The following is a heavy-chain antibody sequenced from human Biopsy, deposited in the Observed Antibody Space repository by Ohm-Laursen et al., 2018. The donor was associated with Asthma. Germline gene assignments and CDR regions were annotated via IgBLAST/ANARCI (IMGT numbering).Heavy chain of an antibody. Sequence: SLRLSCAASGFAVSRDYMFWVRQAPGKGLEWVSVIYSGGTSHTADSVRGWFTISRDYSKNTLYLQVHSLRAEDTAVYYCARGDSSNWSHYYFDYWGQGTLVTVSS. D-gene: IGHD3-22*01. CDR3: ARGDSSNWSHYYFDY. CDR2: IYSGGTS. J-gene: IGHJ4*02. V-gene: IGHV3-53*01. CDR1: GFAVSRDY.